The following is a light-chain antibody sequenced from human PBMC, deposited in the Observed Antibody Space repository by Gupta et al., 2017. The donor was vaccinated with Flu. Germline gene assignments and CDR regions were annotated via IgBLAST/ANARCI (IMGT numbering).Light chain of an antibody. J-gene: IGLJ2*01. CDR3: SSYTSSSTVV. CDR1: SSDVGGYNY. V-gene: IGLV2-14*01. CDR2: EVS. Sequence: QSALTQPASVSGSPGQSITIPCPGTSSDVGGYNYVSGYQQHPGKAPKLMIYEVSNRPSGVSKRFSGSKSGNTASLTISGLQAEDEADYYCSSYTSSSTVVFGGGTKLTVL.